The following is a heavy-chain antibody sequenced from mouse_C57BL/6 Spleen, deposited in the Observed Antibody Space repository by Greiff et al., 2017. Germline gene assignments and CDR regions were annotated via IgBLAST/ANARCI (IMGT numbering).Heavy chain of an antibody. V-gene: IGHV1-69*01. Sequence: QVQLQQPGAELVMPGASVKLSCKASGYTFTSYWMHWVKQRPGQGLEWIGEIDPSDSYTNYNQKFKGKSTLTVDKSSSTAYMQLSSLTSEDSAVYYCARAHYGNPYFDYWGQGTTLTVSS. J-gene: IGHJ2*01. CDR2: IDPSDSYT. CDR3: ARAHYGNPYFDY. CDR1: GYTFTSYW. D-gene: IGHD2-1*01.